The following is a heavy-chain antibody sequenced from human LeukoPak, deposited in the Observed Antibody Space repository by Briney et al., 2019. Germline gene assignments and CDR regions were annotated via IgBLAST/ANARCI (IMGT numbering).Heavy chain of an antibody. J-gene: IGHJ4*02. CDR2: INQDGSEK. CDR1: GFAVSSTY. CDR3: ARDIYGGHDY. Sequence: QTGGSLRLSCAASGFAVSSTYMTWVRQAPGKGLEWVANINQDGSEKSCVDSVEGRFTISRDNAKKSLYLHVNSLRAEDTAVYYCARDIYGGHDYWGQGTLLTVSS. V-gene: IGHV3-7*04. D-gene: IGHD2-21*01.